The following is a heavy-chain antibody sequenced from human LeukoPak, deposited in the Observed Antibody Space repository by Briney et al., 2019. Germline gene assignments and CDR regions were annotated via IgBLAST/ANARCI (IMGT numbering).Heavy chain of an antibody. J-gene: IGHJ4*02. CDR3: ARYYSGYDDY. Sequence: GGSLRLSCAASGFTFSSYSMNWVRQAPGKGLEWVSYISTSSSTIYYADTVKGRFTISRDNAKNSLYLQMNSLRAEDTAVYYCARYYSGYDDYWGQGTLVTVSS. D-gene: IGHD5-12*01. V-gene: IGHV3-48*04. CDR1: GFTFSSYS. CDR2: ISTSSSTI.